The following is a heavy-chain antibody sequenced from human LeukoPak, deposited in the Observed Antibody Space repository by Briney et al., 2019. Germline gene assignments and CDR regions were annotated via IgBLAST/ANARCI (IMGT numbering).Heavy chain of an antibody. CDR2: TYGDGST. J-gene: IGHJ4*02. D-gene: IGHD6-6*01. CDR3: ATSPGLGYSSSLTGVDY. Sequence: GGSLRLSCAASGFTVSGNYMTWVRQAPGMGLEWVSVTYGDGSTSYADSVKDRFTISRDISKNTFFLQMNSLRAEDTAVYYCATSPGLGYSSSLTGVDYWGQGTLVTVSS. V-gene: IGHV3-66*01. CDR1: GFTVSGNY.